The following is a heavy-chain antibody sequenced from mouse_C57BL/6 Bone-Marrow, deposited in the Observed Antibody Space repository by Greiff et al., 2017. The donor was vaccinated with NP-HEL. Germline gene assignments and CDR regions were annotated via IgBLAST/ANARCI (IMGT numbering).Heavy chain of an antibody. D-gene: IGHD1-1*01. J-gene: IGHJ4*01. CDR3: ARESGYYYGSSAYAMDY. CDR2: IHPNSGST. CDR1: GYTFTSYW. V-gene: IGHV1-64*01. Sequence: QVQLKQSGAELVKPGASVKLSCKASGYTFTSYWMHWVKQRPGQGLEWIGMIHPNSGSTNYNEKFKSKATLTVDKSSSTAYMQLSSLTSEDSAVYYCARESGYYYGSSAYAMDYWGQGTSVTVSS.